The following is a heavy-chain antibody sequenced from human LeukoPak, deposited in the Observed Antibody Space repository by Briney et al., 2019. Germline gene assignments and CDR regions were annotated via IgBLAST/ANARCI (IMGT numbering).Heavy chain of an antibody. CDR3: ATDTLVAASRYYYYRMDV. V-gene: IGHV4-31*03. Sequence: SETLSLTCTVSGDSINSRGYYWTWIRQYPGKGLEWIGYISYSGSTNYNPSPKSRVTILVDTSKSQFSLKLSSVTAADTAVYYCATDTLVAASRYYYYRMDVWGQGTTVTVSS. CDR1: GDSINSRGYY. D-gene: IGHD6-25*01. CDR2: ISYSGST. J-gene: IGHJ6*02.